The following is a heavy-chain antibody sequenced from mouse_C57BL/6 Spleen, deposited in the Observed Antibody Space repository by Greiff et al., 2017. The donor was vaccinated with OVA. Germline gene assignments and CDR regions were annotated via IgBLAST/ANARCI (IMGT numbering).Heavy chain of an antibody. Sequence: QVQLQQPGAELVMPGASVKLSCKASGYTFTSYWMHWVKQRPGQGLEWIGEIDPSDSYTNYNQKFKGKSTLTVDKSSSTAYMQLSSLTSEDSAVYYCARTYDYGWAWFAYWGQGTLVTVSA. V-gene: IGHV1-69*01. J-gene: IGHJ3*01. D-gene: IGHD2-4*01. CDR2: IDPSDSYT. CDR1: GYTFTSYW. CDR3: ARTYDYGWAWFAY.